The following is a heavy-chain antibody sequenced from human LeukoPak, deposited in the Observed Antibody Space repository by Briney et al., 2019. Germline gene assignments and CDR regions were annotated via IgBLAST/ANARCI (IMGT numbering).Heavy chain of an antibody. CDR2: ISGSAIST. J-gene: IGHJ4*02. CDR3: AKGDNDILTGYYNSFDY. D-gene: IGHD3-9*01. CDR1: GFTFSRFA. V-gene: IGHV3-23*01. Sequence: PGGSLRLPCAASGFTFSRFAMTWVRQAPGKGLEWVSSISGSAISTYYADSVKDRFTISRDNSKNTLFLQMSSLRAEDTALYYCAKGDNDILTGYYNSFDYWGQGTLVTVSS.